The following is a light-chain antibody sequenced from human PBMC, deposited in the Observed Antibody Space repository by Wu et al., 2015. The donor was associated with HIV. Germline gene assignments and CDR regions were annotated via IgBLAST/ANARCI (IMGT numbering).Light chain of an antibody. CDR2: DAS. CDR3: QQYKKWPPIT. CDR1: QSVSSD. Sequence: EIVLTQSPATLSVSPGERATLSCRASQSVSSDLAWYQQKPGQAPRLLMYDASTRATGIPGRFSGSGSGTDFTLTISSTQSEDLAVYYCQQYKKWPPITFGQGTRLEIK. J-gene: IGKJ5*01. V-gene: IGKV3-15*01.